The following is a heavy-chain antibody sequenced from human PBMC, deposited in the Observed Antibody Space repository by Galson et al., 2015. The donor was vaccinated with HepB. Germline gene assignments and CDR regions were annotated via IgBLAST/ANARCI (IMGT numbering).Heavy chain of an antibody. CDR3: TTERSKRILGATLGY. CDR2: IRSNTFGGTT. V-gene: IGHV3-49*04. Sequence: SLRLSCAASGFTFDDYAMSWVRQAPGKGLEWVGFIRSNTFGGTTEYAASVKGRFIISRDDSKSIAYLQMNSLKTEDTAVYYCTTERSKRILGATLGYWGQGTLVTVSS. CDR1: GFTFDDYA. J-gene: IGHJ4*02. D-gene: IGHD1-26*01.